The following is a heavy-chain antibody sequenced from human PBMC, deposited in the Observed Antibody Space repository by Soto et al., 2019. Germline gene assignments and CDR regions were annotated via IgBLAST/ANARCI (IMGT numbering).Heavy chain of an antibody. CDR2: IWYDGSNK. D-gene: IGHD5-12*01. Sequence: GGSLRLSCAASGFTFSSYGMHWVRQAPGKGLEWVAVIWYDGSNKYYADSVKGRFTISRDNSKNTLYLQMNSLRAEDTAVYYCARGGRGHSGYDSCGDYWGQGTLVTVSS. V-gene: IGHV3-33*01. CDR1: GFTFSSYG. J-gene: IGHJ4*02. CDR3: ARGGRGHSGYDSCGDY.